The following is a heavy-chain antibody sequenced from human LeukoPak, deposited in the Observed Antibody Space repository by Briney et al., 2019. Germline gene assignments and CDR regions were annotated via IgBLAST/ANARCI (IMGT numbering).Heavy chain of an antibody. CDR1: GGSISSGDYY. D-gene: IGHD6-6*01. CDR3: ARAPYSSSLFGWFDP. Sequence: SQTLSLTCTVSGGSISSGDYYWSWIRQPPGMGLEWIGYIYYSGSTYYNPSLKSRVTISVDTSKNQFSLKLSSVTAAGTAVYYCARAPYSSSLFGWFDPWGQGTLVTVSS. CDR2: IYYSGST. J-gene: IGHJ5*02. V-gene: IGHV4-30-4*01.